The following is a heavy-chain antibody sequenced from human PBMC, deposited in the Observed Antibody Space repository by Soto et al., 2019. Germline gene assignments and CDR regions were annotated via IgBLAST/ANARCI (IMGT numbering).Heavy chain of an antibody. CDR2: INHSRGT. J-gene: IGHJ4*02. D-gene: IGHD5-18*01. CDR3: ARSSAYTFGSKASSFDY. CDR1: GWSFSGYH. Sequence: SETLSLPGAVYGWSFSGYHRIWIRQPPGKGLEWIGGINHSRGTNYNPSLKSRVTISVDTSKNQSSLKLSSVTAADTAVYYCARSSAYTFGSKASSFDYWGQGTLVTV. V-gene: IGHV4-34*01.